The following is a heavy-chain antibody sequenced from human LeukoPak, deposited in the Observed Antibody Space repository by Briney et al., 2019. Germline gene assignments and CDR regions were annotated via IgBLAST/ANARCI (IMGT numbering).Heavy chain of an antibody. Sequence: PGESLRLSCAASGFTFSAYGMHWVRQAPGKGLEWVALVWYDGSSKYYADSVKGRYTISRDNSKNTLYLQMNSLRPEDTAVFYCARNYGTNSGGFDIWGQGTTVSVSS. CDR3: ARNYGTNSGGFDI. CDR2: VWYDGSSK. J-gene: IGHJ3*02. CDR1: GFTFSAYG. V-gene: IGHV3-33*01. D-gene: IGHD4-23*01.